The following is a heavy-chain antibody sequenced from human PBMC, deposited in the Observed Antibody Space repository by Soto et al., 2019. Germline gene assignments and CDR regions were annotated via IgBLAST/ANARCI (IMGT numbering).Heavy chain of an antibody. V-gene: IGHV3-30*18. CDR2: VSHDGRNT. CDR1: GFTFSDYA. J-gene: IGHJ4*02. Sequence: VQLVESGGGVVQPGRSLRLSCAASGFTFSDYAMHWVRQAPGKGLEWVAVVSHDGRNTHYADSVKGRFTISRDSSKNTVSLEMPSPRAEDTAFYYCAKGGRKWLVTSDFNYWGQGALVTVSS. CDR3: AKGGRKWLVTSDFNY. D-gene: IGHD6-19*01.